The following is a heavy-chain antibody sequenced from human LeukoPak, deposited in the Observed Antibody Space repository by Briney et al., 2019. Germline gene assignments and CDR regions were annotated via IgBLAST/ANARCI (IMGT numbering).Heavy chain of an antibody. CDR1: GGSISSGDYY. D-gene: IGHD3-3*01. Sequence: SETLSLTCTVYGGSISSGDYYWSWIRQTPGNGLEWIGYIYYSGSTYYNPSLKSRVTISVDTSKNQFSLKLSSVTAADTAVYYCADEDYDFWSGYSHYWGQGTLVTVSS. V-gene: IGHV4-30-4*08. CDR3: ADEDYDFWSGYSHY. CDR2: IYYSGST. J-gene: IGHJ4*02.